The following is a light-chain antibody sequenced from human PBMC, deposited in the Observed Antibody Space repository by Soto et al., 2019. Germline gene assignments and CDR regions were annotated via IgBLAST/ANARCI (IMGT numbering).Light chain of an antibody. J-gene: IGKJ1*01. CDR1: QSISSY. CDR3: QQHASYSPT. V-gene: IGKV1-5*03. Sequence: DIQMTQSPSTLSASVGDRVTITCRASQSISSYLAWYQQKPGKAPKLLIYQASSLESGVPSRFSGSGSGTEFTLNISILQPDDFATYYCQQHASYSPTVGQGTKVEIK. CDR2: QAS.